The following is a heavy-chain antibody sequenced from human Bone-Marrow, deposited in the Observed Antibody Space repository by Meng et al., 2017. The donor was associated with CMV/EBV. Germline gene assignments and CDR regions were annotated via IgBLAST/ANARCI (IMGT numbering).Heavy chain of an antibody. Sequence: SETLSLTCTVSGGSISSYYWSWIRQPPGKGLEWIGYIYYSGSTNYNPSLKSRVTISVDTSKNQFSLKLSSVTAADTAVYYCASFRYNWNFDYCGQGTLVTVSS. CDR3: ASFRYNWNFDY. D-gene: IGHD1-20*01. J-gene: IGHJ4*02. CDR1: GGSISSYY. CDR2: IYYSGST. V-gene: IGHV4-59*01.